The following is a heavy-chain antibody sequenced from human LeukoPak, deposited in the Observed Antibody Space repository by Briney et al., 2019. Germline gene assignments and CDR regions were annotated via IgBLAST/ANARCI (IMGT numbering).Heavy chain of an antibody. J-gene: IGHJ4*02. Sequence: PSETLSLTCTVSGGSISSSSYYWGWIRQPPGKGLEWIGSIYYSGSTYYNPSLKSRVTISVDTSKNQFSLKLSSVTAADTAVYYCARGGSGSYYFDYWGQGTLVTVSS. V-gene: IGHV4-39*07. CDR1: GGSISSSSYY. CDR3: ARGGSGSYYFDY. CDR2: IYYSGST. D-gene: IGHD3-10*01.